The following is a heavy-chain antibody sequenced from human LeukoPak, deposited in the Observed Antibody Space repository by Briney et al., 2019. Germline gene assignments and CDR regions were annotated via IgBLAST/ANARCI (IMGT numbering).Heavy chain of an antibody. D-gene: IGHD3-22*01. CDR1: GGSISNNY. Sequence: SETLSLTCLVSGGSISNNYWSWIRQPTGKGLEWIGQIYYTGSTSYNPHLKSRVSISVDTSKNQFSLRLTSVTAADTAVYYCARPNYYDSSGYYSEHYYYGMDVWGQGTTVTVSS. J-gene: IGHJ6*02. CDR3: ARPNYYDSSGYYSEHYYYGMDV. CDR2: IYYTGST. V-gene: IGHV4-59*08.